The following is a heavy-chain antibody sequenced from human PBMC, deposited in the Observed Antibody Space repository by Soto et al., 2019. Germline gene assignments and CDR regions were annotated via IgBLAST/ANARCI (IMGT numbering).Heavy chain of an antibody. CDR2: INSDGGST. V-gene: IGHV3-74*01. CDR1: GFTFRNYW. J-gene: IGHJ6*02. D-gene: IGHD1-26*01. Sequence: GGSLRLSCAASGFTFRNYWMHWVRQVPGKGLVWVSRINSDGGSTSYADSVKGRFTISRDNAKNTLYLQMNSLRAEDTAVYYCARDFVVGGPTINYYYGMDVWGQGTTVTVSS. CDR3: ARDFVVGGPTINYYYGMDV.